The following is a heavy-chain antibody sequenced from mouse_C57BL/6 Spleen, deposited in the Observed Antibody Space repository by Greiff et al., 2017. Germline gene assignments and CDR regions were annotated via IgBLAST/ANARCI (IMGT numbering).Heavy chain of an antibody. J-gene: IGHJ2*01. V-gene: IGHV14-4*01. CDR1: GFNIKDDY. CDR3: TAGLLRSD. D-gene: IGHD2-3*01. CDR2: IDPENGDT. Sequence: EVQLVESGAELVRPGASVKLSCTASGFNIKDDYMHWVKQRPEQGLEWIGWIDPENGDTEYASKFQGKATISADTSSNTAYLQLSSLTSEDTAVYYCTAGLLRSDWGQGTTLTVSS.